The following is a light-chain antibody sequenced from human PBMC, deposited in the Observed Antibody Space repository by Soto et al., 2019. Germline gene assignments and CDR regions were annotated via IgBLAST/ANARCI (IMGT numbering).Light chain of an antibody. J-gene: IGLJ1*01. CDR2: EVT. CDR3: NSYTTNSNRV. CDR1: SSDVGAYNY. Sequence: QSVLTQPASVSGSPGQSITISCTGTSSDVGAYNYVSWYQHHPGKAPKLMIYEVTNRPSGVSNRFSGSKSGNTASLTISGLQAEDEADYYCNSYTTNSNRVFGTGTKLT. V-gene: IGLV2-14*01.